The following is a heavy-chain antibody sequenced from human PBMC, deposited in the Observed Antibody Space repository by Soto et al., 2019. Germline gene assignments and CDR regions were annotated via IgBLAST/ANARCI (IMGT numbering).Heavy chain of an antibody. CDR2: INHSGST. D-gene: IGHD2-8*02. CDR3: ARDKITGLFDY. Sequence: SETLSLTCAVYGGSFSGYYWSWIRQPPGTGLEWIGEINHSGSTNYNPSLKSRVTISVDTSKNQFSLKLTSVTAADTAVYYCARDKITGLFDYWGQGTLVTSPQ. CDR1: GGSFSGYY. J-gene: IGHJ4*02. V-gene: IGHV4-34*01.